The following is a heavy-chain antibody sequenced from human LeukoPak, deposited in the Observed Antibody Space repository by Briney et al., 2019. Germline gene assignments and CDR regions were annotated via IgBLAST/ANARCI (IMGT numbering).Heavy chain of an antibody. J-gene: IGHJ6*02. CDR3: ARGRRGEEIAAAAHYVYYYYGMDV. CDR1: GYTFTSYY. V-gene: IGHV1-46*01. Sequence: ASVKVSFKASGYTFTSYYMHWVRQAPGQGLEWMGLINPSAGTTTYAQKFQGRVTVTRDTSTSTVYMDLSSLKSEDTAVYYCARGRRGEEIAAAAHYVYYYYGMDVWGQGTTVTVSS. D-gene: IGHD6-13*01. CDR2: INPSAGTT.